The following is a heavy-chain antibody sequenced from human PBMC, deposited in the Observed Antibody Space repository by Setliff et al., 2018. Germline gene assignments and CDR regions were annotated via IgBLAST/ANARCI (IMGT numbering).Heavy chain of an antibody. D-gene: IGHD5-12*01. CDR2: IIPVIDTT. Sequence: SVKVSCKASGGAFSSYALTWVRQAPGQGLEWMGGIIPVIDTTDYAQTFQGRVTITADESTRTVYMELSSLRSEDTAIYYCARGRDGYTSNALEFWGQGTMVTVSS. CDR1: GGAFSSYA. CDR3: ARGRDGYTSNALEF. V-gene: IGHV1-69*13. J-gene: IGHJ3*01.